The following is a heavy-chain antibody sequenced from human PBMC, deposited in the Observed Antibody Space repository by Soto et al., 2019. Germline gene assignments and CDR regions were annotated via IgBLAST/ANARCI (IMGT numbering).Heavy chain of an antibody. Sequence: EVQLLESGGGLLQPGGSLRLSCTASGFTFSNYAMSWVRQAPGKGLEWVSTFSSSGGGTYYADSVKGRFTISRDNSKNTLYLQMNSLRAEDTAVYYCTKANRYCSGANCFTFYYLGLGTLVTVSS. CDR2: FSSSGGGT. CDR3: TKANRYCSGANCFTFYY. J-gene: IGHJ4*02. V-gene: IGHV3-23*01. CDR1: GFTFSNYA. D-gene: IGHD2-15*01.